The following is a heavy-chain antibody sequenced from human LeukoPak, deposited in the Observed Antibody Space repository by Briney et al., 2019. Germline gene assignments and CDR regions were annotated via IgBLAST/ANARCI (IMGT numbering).Heavy chain of an antibody. D-gene: IGHD6-6*01. CDR1: GFTFSSYG. CDR3: ARTARLLDL. J-gene: IGHJ5*02. Sequence: GGSLRLSCEASGFTFSSYGMHWVRQAPGKGLEWVAVISFDGSNEYYVDSVKGRFTISRDNAKNSLYLQMDSLRGEDTAVYYCARTARLLDLWGQGTLVTVSS. V-gene: IGHV3-30*03. CDR2: ISFDGSNE.